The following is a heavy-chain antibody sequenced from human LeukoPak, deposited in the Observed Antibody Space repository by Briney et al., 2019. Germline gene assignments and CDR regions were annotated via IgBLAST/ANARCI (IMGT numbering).Heavy chain of an antibody. D-gene: IGHD6-13*01. CDR1: GFTFSSYA. CDR3: ARSSSSWPNWFDP. CDR2: ISGSGGST. Sequence: GRSLRLSCAASGFTFSSYAMSWVRQAPGKGLEWVSAISGSGGSTYYADSVKGRFTISRDNSKNTLYLQMNSLRAEDTAVYYCARSSSSWPNWFDPWGQGTLVTVSS. V-gene: IGHV3-23*01. J-gene: IGHJ5*02.